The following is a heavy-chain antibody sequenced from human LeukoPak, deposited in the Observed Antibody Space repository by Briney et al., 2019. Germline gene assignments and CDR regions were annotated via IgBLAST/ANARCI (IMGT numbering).Heavy chain of an antibody. V-gene: IGHV4-59*08. Sequence: SETLSLTCTVSGGSISSYYWSWIRQPPGKGLEWIGYIYYSGSTNYNPSLKSRVTISVDTSKSQFSLKLSSVTAADTAVYYCARLSPTISSEAFDIWGQGTMVTVSS. CDR1: GGSISSYY. CDR2: IYYSGST. D-gene: IGHD3-3*01. CDR3: ARLSPTISSEAFDI. J-gene: IGHJ3*02.